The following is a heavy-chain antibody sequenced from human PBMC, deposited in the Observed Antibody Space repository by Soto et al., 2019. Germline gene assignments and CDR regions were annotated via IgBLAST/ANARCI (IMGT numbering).Heavy chain of an antibody. CDR1: GYTLTELS. CDR2: FDPEDGET. V-gene: IGHV1-24*01. J-gene: IGHJ3*02. CDR3: ATDLGVRRAFDI. Sequence: ASVKVSCKVSGYTLTELSMHWVRQAPGKGLEWMGGFDPEDGETIYAQKFQGRVTMTEDTSTDTAYMELSSLRSEDTAVYYCATDLGVRRAFDIWGQGTMVTVSS. D-gene: IGHD3-10*01.